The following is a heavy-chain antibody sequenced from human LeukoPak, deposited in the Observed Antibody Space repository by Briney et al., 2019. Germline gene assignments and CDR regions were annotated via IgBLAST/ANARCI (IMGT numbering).Heavy chain of an antibody. J-gene: IGHJ4*02. V-gene: IGHV1-2*02. D-gene: IGHD6-19*01. CDR1: GYTFTGYH. CDR2: INPNSGGT. CDR3: ARTYRSAWYEGIDY. Sequence: GASVKVSCKASGYTFTGYHIHWVRRAPGQGFEWMGWINPNSGGTNYAQKFQGRVSMTRDTSISTAYMELTRLTSDDTAVYYCARTYRSAWYEGIDYWGQGTLVIVSS.